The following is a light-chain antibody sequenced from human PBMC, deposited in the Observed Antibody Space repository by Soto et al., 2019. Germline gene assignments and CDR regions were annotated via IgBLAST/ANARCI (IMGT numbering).Light chain of an antibody. CDR2: GAS. CDR3: QQYGGSTRT. Sequence: EIVLTQSPATLSVSPGERVTLSCRASQSVDFSLAWYQQKPGQAPRLIIHGASSRATGVPDRITGSGSGTDFTLSISRLEPEDFAVYYCQQYGGSTRTFGQGTKVDIK. J-gene: IGKJ1*01. V-gene: IGKV3-20*01. CDR1: QSVDFS.